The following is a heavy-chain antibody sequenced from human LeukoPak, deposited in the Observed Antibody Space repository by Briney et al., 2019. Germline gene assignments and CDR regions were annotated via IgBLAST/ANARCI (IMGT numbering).Heavy chain of an antibody. J-gene: IGHJ4*02. Sequence: PSETLSLTCTVSGGSISSSSYYWGWLRQPPGQGLEWIGSIYYSGSTYYNPSLKSRVTISVDTSKNQFSLKLSSVTAADTAVYYCASPGYSYGYETDYWGQGTLVTVSS. CDR3: ASPGYSYGYETDY. D-gene: IGHD5-18*01. V-gene: IGHV4-39*01. CDR1: GGSISSSSYY. CDR2: IYYSGST.